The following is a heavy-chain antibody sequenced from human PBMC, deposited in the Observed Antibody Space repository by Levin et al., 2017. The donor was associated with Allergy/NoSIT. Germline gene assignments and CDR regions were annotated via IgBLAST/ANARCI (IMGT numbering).Heavy chain of an antibody. CDR3: ARVSPIDKSLGG. D-gene: IGHD3-16*01. V-gene: IGHV3-30*04. J-gene: IGHJ4*02. CDR2: ISYDGSNK. Sequence: GGSLRLSCAASGFTFSSYAMHWVRQAPGKGLEWVAVISYDGSNKYYADSVKGRFTISRDNSKNTLYLQMNSLRAEDTAVYYCARVSPIDKSLGGWGQGTLVTVSS. CDR1: GFTFSSYA.